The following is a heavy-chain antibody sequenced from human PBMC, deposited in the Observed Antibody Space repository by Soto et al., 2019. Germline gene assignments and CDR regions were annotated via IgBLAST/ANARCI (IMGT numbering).Heavy chain of an antibody. V-gene: IGHV3-30-3*01. Sequence: GSLLLSCAASGFTFSSYAMHWVRQAPGKGLEWVAVISYDGSNKYYADSVKGRFTISRDNSKNTLYLQMNSLRDEDTAVYYCARDGLPTYCSGGSCYLYYFDYWGQGTMVTVSS. J-gene: IGHJ4*02. CDR1: GFTFSSYA. D-gene: IGHD2-15*01. CDR3: ARDGLPTYCSGGSCYLYYFDY. CDR2: ISYDGSNK.